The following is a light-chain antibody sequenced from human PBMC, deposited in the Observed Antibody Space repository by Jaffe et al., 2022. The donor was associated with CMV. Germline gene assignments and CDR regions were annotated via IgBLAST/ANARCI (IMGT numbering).Light chain of an antibody. J-gene: IGLJ1*01. V-gene: IGLV3-19*01. CDR3: NSRDSSGNHYV. CDR1: SLRKYY. CDR2: GQN. Sequence: SSELTQDPAVSVALGQTVRITCQGDSLRKYYASWYQQKPGQAPVLLIHGQNNRPSGIPDRFSGSSSVTTASLTITGAQAEDEADYFCNSRDSSGNHYVFATGTKVTVL.